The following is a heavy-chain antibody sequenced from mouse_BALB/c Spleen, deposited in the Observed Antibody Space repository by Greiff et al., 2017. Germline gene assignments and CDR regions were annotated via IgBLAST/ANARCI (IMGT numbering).Heavy chain of an antibody. D-gene: IGHD3-3*01. CDR2: INPYNDGT. CDR3: AREGANFAMDY. CDR1: GYTFTSYV. J-gene: IGHJ4*01. V-gene: IGHV1-14*01. Sequence: EVQLVESGPELVKPGASVKMSCKASGYTFTSYVMHWVKQKPGQGLEWIGYINPYNDGTKYNEKFKGKATLTSDKSSSTAYMELSSLTSEDSAVYYCAREGANFAMDYWGQGTSVTVSS.